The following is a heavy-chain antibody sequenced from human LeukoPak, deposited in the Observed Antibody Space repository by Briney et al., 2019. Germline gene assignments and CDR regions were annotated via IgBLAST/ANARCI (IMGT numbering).Heavy chain of an antibody. CDR2: IYHSGYT. J-gene: IGHJ4*02. CDR1: GASISTGTSY. D-gene: IGHD5-18*01. V-gene: IGHV4-39*01. Sequence: SETLSLTCNVSGASISTGTSYWGWIRQPPGRGLQWIGSIYHSGYTYYNPSLKSRVTISVDTSKNQFSLTLGSVSATDTAVYYCVSPRGFSYGYFDYWGQGTLVTVSS. CDR3: VSPRGFSYGYFDY.